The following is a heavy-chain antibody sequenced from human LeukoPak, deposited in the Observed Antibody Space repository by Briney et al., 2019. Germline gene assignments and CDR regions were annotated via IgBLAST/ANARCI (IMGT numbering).Heavy chain of an antibody. J-gene: IGHJ5*02. CDR3: ARDHGVVVVPAANLDDNWFDP. Sequence: SETLSLTCTVSGYSISSGYYWGWIRQPPGKGLEWIGSIYHSGSTYYNPSLKSRVTISVDTSKNQFSLKLSSVTAADTAVYCCARDHGVVVVPAANLDDNWFDPWGQGTLVTVSS. D-gene: IGHD2-2*01. V-gene: IGHV4-38-2*02. CDR2: IYHSGST. CDR1: GYSISSGYY.